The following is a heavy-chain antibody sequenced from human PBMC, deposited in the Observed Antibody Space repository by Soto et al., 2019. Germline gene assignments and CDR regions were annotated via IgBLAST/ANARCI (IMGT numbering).Heavy chain of an antibody. J-gene: IGHJ3*02. D-gene: IGHD4-17*01. V-gene: IGHV4-59*01. CDR2: MFYSGST. CDR3: ARDGYYGVTNDAFDS. Sequence: SETLSLTCSVSGGSISSYYWSWIRQPPGKGLEWIGYMFYSGSTNYNPSIKSRVTISVDTSKNQFSLKLSSVTAADMAVYYCARDGYYGVTNDAFDSWGQGTMVTVS. CDR1: GGSISSYY.